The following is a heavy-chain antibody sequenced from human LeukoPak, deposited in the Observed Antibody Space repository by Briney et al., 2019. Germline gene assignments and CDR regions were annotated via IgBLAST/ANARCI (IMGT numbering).Heavy chain of an antibody. CDR1: GFTFSSYW. Sequence: PGGSLRLSCEASGFTFSSYWMSWVRQAPGKGLEWVANINEDGSEKYYVESVKGRFTISRDKAKNSLYLQMDSLRAEDTAVYYCARDGPHYDYWSGPAYWGQGTLVTVSS. CDR2: INEDGSEK. J-gene: IGHJ4*02. V-gene: IGHV3-7*05. D-gene: IGHD3-3*01. CDR3: ARDGPHYDYWSGPAY.